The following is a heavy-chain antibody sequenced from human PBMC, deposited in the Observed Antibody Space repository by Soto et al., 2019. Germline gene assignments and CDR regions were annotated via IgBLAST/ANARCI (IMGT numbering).Heavy chain of an antibody. CDR2: MNPNSGNT. D-gene: IGHD1-26*01. Sequence: ASVKVSFKASGYTFTSYDINWVRQATGQGLEWMGWMNPNSGNTGYAQKFQGRVTMTRNTSISTAYMELSSLRSEDTAVYYCAREGGGVGAVNWFDLWGQGTLVTVSS. CDR1: GYTFTSYD. V-gene: IGHV1-8*01. CDR3: AREGGGVGAVNWFDL. J-gene: IGHJ5*02.